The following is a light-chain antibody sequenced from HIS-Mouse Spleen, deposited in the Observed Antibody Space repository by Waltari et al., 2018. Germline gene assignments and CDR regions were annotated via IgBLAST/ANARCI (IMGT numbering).Light chain of an antibody. Sequence: SSELTQDPAVSVALGQTVRITCQGDSLRSYYASWYQQKPGQAPVLVIYGKNNRPSGIPDRFSGSSSGNTASLTITGAQAEDEADYYCNSRDSSGNPGVVFGGGTKLTVL. CDR2: GKN. CDR1: SLRSYY. V-gene: IGLV3-19*01. J-gene: IGLJ2*01. CDR3: NSRDSSGNPGVV.